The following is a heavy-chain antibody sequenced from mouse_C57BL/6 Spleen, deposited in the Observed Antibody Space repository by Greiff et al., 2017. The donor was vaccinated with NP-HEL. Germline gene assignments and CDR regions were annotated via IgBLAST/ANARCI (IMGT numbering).Heavy chain of an antibody. CDR2: ISYDGSN. CDR1: GYSITSGYY. Sequence: EVQLVESGPGLVKPSQSLSLTCSVTGYSITSGYYWNWIRQFPGNKLEWMGYISYDGSNNYNPSLKNRISITRDTSKNQFFLKLNSVTTEDTATYYCAREYDYDDYYAMDYWGQGTSVTVSS. CDR3: AREYDYDDYYAMDY. V-gene: IGHV3-6*01. D-gene: IGHD2-4*01. J-gene: IGHJ4*01.